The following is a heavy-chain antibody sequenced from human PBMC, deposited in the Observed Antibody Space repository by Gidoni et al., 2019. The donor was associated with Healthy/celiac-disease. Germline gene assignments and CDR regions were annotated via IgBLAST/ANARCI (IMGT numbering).Heavy chain of an antibody. CDR2: INPSGGST. D-gene: IGHD1-26*01. J-gene: IGHJ3*02. Sequence: QVQLVQSGAEVKKPGASVKVSCKASGYTFTSYYMHWVRQAPGQGLEWMGIINPSGGSTSYEQKFQGRVTMTRDTSTSTVYMELSSLRSEDTAVYYCARGSVGATNVGAFDIWGQGTMVTVSS. V-gene: IGHV1-46*01. CDR3: ARGSVGATNVGAFDI. CDR1: GYTFTSYY.